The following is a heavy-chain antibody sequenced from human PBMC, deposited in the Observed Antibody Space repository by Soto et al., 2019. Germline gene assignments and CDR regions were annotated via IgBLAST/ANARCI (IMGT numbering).Heavy chain of an antibody. CDR3: ARDSGRGSF. V-gene: IGHV4-30-4*01. D-gene: IGHD1-26*01. CDR2: MHYSGST. J-gene: IGHJ1*01. Sequence: QVQLQESGPGLVKPSQTLALTCTGSGGSVSNGYYYWSWIRQPPGKGLEWIGNMHYSGSTGYNPSIKSRVTMSVDTSKNQFSLKLSSVHPADTAVYYSARDSGRGSFWGQGTLVTVSS. CDR1: GGSVSNGYYY.